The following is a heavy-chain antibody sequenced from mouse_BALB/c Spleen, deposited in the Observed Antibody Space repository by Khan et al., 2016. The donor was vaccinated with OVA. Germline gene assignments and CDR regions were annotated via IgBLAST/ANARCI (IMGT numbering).Heavy chain of an antibody. CDR3: ARSGSISTVVATNFDY. CDR2: IKHSGST. V-gene: IGHV3-2*02. J-gene: IGHJ2*01. CDR1: GYSITSDYA. Sequence: EVQLQESGPGLVKPSQSLSLTCTVTGYSITSDYAWNWIRQFPGNKLEWMGYIKHSGSTSYNPSLKSRFSITRDTSKNQFFLQLKSVTTEDTAAYYCARSGSISTVVATNFDYWGQGTTLTVSS. D-gene: IGHD1-1*01.